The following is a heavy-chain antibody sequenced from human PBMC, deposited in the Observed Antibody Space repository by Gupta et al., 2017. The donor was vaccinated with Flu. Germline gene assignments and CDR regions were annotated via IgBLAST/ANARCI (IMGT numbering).Heavy chain of an antibody. J-gene: IGHJ4*02. CDR2: ITSSGGDT. D-gene: IGHD2-21*02. V-gene: IGHV3-23*01. CDR3: AKETGGGDLFDY. Sequence: TLTTHDMSWVRQGPGKGVEWVSRITSSGGDTKYADFVKGRLTISRDNSQKTMYLQLNSLRAEDTAIYYCAKETGGGDLFDYWCQGTLVTVSS. CDR1: TLTTHD.